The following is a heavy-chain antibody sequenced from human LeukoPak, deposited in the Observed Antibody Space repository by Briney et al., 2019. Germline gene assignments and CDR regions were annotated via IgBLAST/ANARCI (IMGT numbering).Heavy chain of an antibody. CDR1: GYSFTTYW. V-gene: IGHV5-51*01. D-gene: IGHD5-24*01. Sequence: GESLKISCKGSGYSFTTYWIALVRQMPGKGLEWMGIIYPGDSDTRYSPSFQGQVTISADKSISTAYLQWSSLKASDTAMYYCARRATIVDYFDPWGQGTLVTVSS. J-gene: IGHJ5*02. CDR2: IYPGDSDT. CDR3: ARRATIVDYFDP.